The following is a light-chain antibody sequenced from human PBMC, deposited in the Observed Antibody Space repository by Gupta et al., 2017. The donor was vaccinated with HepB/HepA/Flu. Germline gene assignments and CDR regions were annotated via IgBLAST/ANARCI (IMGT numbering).Light chain of an antibody. Sequence: QSVLTQPPSASGTPGQRVTVSCSGSSSNIGKNTVNWYQQFPGTAPKLLIYSNTQRPSGVPDRFSGSKSGTSASLAISGLQSEDETDYYCAAWDDSLNGPSFGGGTKLTVL. CDR1: SSNIGKNT. CDR3: AAWDDSLNGPS. J-gene: IGLJ3*02. V-gene: IGLV1-44*01. CDR2: SNT.